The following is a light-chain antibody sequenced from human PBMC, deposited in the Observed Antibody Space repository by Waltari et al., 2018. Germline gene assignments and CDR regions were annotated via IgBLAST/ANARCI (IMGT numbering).Light chain of an antibody. CDR2: SFT. CDR3: SSQTPDGVVL. Sequence: QSALTQPASVSASPGQSFTLPCSGVGSGVSASDYASWYQRHPGKAPQVIIVSFTSRPSGVSDRFSASKSGNTASLTSSRLQPEDEGDYYCSSQTPDGVVLFGGGTKLTVL. V-gene: IGLV2-14*03. CDR1: GSGVSASDY. J-gene: IGLJ3*02.